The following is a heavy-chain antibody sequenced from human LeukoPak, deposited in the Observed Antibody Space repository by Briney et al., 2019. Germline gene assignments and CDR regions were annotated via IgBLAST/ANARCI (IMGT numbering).Heavy chain of an antibody. D-gene: IGHD2-15*01. V-gene: IGHV3-23*01. CDR3: AKDGPYCSGGSCFNWFDP. Sequence: GGSLRLSCAASGFTFSSYAMSWVRQAPGKGLEWGSAISGSGGSTYYADSVKGRFTISRDNSKNTLYLQMNSLRAEDTAVYYCAKDGPYCSGGSCFNWFDPWGQGTLVTVSS. CDR1: GFTFSSYA. CDR2: ISGSGGST. J-gene: IGHJ5*02.